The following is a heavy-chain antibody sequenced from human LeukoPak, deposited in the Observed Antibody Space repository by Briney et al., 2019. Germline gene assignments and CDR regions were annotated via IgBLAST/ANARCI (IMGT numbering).Heavy chain of an antibody. CDR2: ISAYNGYT. V-gene: IGHV1-18*01. J-gene: IGHJ1*01. CDR1: GYTFTNYG. Sequence: AASVKVSCKASGYTFTNYGFSWVRQAPGQGLEWMVWISAYNGYTDYAQKLQFRVTMTTDTSTSTAYMELRSLRSDDTAVYYCARDKAVTTEVTQHFQHWGQGTLVTVSS. CDR3: ARDKAVTTEVTQHFQH. D-gene: IGHD4-23*01.